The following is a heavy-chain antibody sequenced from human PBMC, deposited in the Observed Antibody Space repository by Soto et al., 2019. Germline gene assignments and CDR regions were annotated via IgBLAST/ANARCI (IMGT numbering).Heavy chain of an antibody. CDR3: ARDVYDFWSGYPTYFDY. CDR2: IKQDGSEK. J-gene: IGHJ4*02. V-gene: IGHV3-7*01. D-gene: IGHD3-3*01. Sequence: GGSLRLSCAASGFTFSSYWMSWVRQAPGKGLEWVANIKQDGSEKYYVDSVKGRFTISRDNAKNSLYLQMNSLRAEDTAVYYCARDVYDFWSGYPTYFDYWGQGTLVTVSS. CDR1: GFTFSSYW.